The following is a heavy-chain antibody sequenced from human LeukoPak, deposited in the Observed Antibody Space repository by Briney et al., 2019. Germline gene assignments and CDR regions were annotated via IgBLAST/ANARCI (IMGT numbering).Heavy chain of an antibody. CDR2: ISGSGGTT. Sequence: PGESLRLSCAASGFTFSSYAMSWVRQAPGKGLEWVSAISGSGGTTYYADSVKGRFTISRDNSKNTLYLQMNSLRAEDTAVYYCAKDRGYSYGYFDYWGQGTLVTVSS. CDR1: GFTFSSYA. CDR3: AKDRGYSYGYFDY. D-gene: IGHD5-18*01. J-gene: IGHJ4*02. V-gene: IGHV3-23*01.